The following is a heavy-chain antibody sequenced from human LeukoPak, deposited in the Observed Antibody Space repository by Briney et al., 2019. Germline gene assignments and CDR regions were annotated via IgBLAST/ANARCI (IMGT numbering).Heavy chain of an antibody. J-gene: IGHJ4*02. D-gene: IGHD5-24*01. CDR1: GGSISSSANF. CDR3: ARHEEEDGYNAKTFDY. CDR2: TYYSRNT. Sequence: PSETLSLTCTVSGGSISSSANFWGWVRQPLGRGLEWIASTYYSRNTYYNTSLKSRVTISVDTSKNQFSLKLSSVTAADTAVYYCARHEEEDGYNAKTFDYWGQGTLVTVSS. V-gene: IGHV4-39*01.